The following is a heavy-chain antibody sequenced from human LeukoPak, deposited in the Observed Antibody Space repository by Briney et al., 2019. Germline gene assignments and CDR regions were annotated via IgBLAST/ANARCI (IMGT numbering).Heavy chain of an antibody. CDR3: ARRRSVVPAARMYYYYMDV. J-gene: IGHJ6*03. CDR1: RGSISSGGYY. Sequence: SETLSLTCIVSRGSISSGGYYGSWIRQPPGKGLEWIGYIYHSGSTCYKPSLKSRVTISVDRSKNQFSLKLSSVSAADTAVYYCARRRSVVPAARMYYYYMDVWGKGTTVTVSS. CDR2: IYHSGST. V-gene: IGHV4-30-2*01. D-gene: IGHD2-2*01.